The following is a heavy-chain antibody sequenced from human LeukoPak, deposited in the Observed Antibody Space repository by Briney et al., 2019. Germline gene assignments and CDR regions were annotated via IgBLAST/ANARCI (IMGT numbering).Heavy chain of an antibody. J-gene: IGHJ3*02. V-gene: IGHV3-33*06. CDR2: IWYDGSNK. CDR3: AKERNDCSGGSCYYLDAFDI. D-gene: IGHD2-15*01. CDR1: GFTFSSYG. Sequence: GGSLRLSCVASGFTFSSYGMHWVRQAPGKGLEWVAVIWYDGSNKYYADSVKGRFTISRDNSKTTLYLQMNSLRAEDTAVYYCAKERNDCSGGSCYYLDAFDIWGRGTMVTVSS.